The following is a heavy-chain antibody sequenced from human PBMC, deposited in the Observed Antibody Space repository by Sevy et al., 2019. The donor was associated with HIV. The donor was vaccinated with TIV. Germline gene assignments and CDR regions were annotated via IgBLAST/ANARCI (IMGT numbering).Heavy chain of an antibody. J-gene: IGHJ4*02. CDR1: GYTFTGYY. CDR3: ARDRGYYYDSSGLYGY. D-gene: IGHD3-22*01. CDR2: NNPNSGGT. Sequence: ASVKVSCKASGYTFTGYYMHWVRQAPGQGLEWMGWNNPNSGGTNYAQKFRGRVTMTRDTSTSKAYMELSRLRSDDTAVYYCARDRGYYYDSSGLYGYWGQGTLVTVSS. V-gene: IGHV1-2*02.